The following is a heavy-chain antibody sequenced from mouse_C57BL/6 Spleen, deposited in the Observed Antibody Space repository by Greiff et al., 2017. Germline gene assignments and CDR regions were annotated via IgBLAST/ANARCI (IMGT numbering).Heavy chain of an antibody. D-gene: IGHD2-1*01. V-gene: IGHV1-42*01. Sequence: EVPLQQSGPELVKPGASVKISCKASGYSFTGYYMNWVKQSPEKSLEWIGEINPSTGGTTYNQKFKAKATLTVDKSSSTASMQLKSLTSEDSAVYYCASGCNYFAYWGQGTLVTVSA. J-gene: IGHJ3*01. CDR3: ASGCNYFAY. CDR2: INPSTGGT. CDR1: GYSFTGYY.